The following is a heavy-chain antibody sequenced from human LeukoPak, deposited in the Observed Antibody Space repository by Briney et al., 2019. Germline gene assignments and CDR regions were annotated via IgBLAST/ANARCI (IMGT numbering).Heavy chain of an antibody. CDR1: GFTFSNYA. D-gene: IGHD3-22*01. V-gene: IGHV3-23*01. CDR2: ISDSGGST. CDR3: AKARGLIGGAFDI. Sequence: GGTLRLSCAASGFTFSNYAMSWVRQAPGKGLEWVSTISDSGGSTYYTDSVKGRFTTSRDNSKNSLYLQMNSLRSEDTALYYCAKARGLIGGAFDIWGQGTMVTVSS. J-gene: IGHJ3*02.